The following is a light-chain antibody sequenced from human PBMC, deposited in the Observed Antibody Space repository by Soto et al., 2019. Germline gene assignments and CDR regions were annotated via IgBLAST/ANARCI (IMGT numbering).Light chain of an antibody. CDR1: QSVSSN. CDR2: GAS. CDR3: QQYGRSSWT. V-gene: IGKV3-15*01. Sequence: EMRMTQSAATLSVAAGERFALACRASQSVSSNLAWYQQKPGQAPRLLIYGASTRATGIPARFSGSGSGTHFTLTITSLHPEDFPVYYSQQYGRSSWTFRQGTRLEIK. J-gene: IGKJ5*01.